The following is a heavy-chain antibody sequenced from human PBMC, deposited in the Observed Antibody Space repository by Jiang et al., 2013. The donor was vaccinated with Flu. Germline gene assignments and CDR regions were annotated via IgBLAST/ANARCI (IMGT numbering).Heavy chain of an antibody. Sequence: GSGLVKPSGTLSLTCAVSGGSISSSNWWSWVRQPPGKGLEWIGEIYHSGSTNYNPSLKSRVTISVDKSKNQFSLKLSSVTAADTAVYYCARLAFTGYSSSWLYYWGQGTLVTVSS. CDR3: ARLAFTGYSSSWLYY. CDR2: IYHSGST. J-gene: IGHJ4*02. V-gene: IGHV4-4*02. CDR1: GGSISSSNW. D-gene: IGHD6-13*01.